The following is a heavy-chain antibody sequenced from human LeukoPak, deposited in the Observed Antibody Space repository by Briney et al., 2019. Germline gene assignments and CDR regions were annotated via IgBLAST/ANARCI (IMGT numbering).Heavy chain of an antibody. CDR2: INPNSGGT. CDR1: GYTFTSYG. Sequence: ASVKVSCKASGYTFTSYGISWVRQAPGQGLEWMGWINPNSGGTNYAQKFQGRVTMTRDTSISTAYMELSRLRSDDTAVYYCARGGGGYGDYVRVYYYYGMDVWGQGTTVTVSS. CDR3: ARGGGGYGDYVRVYYYYGMDV. D-gene: IGHD4-17*01. V-gene: IGHV1-2*02. J-gene: IGHJ6*02.